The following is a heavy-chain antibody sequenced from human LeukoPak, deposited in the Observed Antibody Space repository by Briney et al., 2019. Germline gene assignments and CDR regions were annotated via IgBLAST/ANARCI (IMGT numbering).Heavy chain of an antibody. Sequence: SETLSLTCTVSGGSISSSSYYWGWIRQPPGKGLEWIGSIYYSGSTYYNPSLKSRVTISVDTSKNQFSLKLSSVTAADTAVYYCASTYYDILTGYFSFDYWGQGTLVTVPS. CDR2: IYYSGST. V-gene: IGHV4-39*01. CDR1: GGSISSSSYY. CDR3: ASTYYDILTGYFSFDY. J-gene: IGHJ4*02. D-gene: IGHD3-9*01.